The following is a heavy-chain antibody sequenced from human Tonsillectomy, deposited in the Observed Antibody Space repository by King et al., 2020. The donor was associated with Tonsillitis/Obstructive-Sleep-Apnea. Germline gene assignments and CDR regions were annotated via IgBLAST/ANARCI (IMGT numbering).Heavy chain of an antibody. V-gene: IGHV3-49*04. CDR3: TRGRDREQWLVEYYFDY. CDR1: GFTFGDYA. CDR2: IRSKAYGGTT. J-gene: IGHJ4*02. Sequence: VQLVESGGGLVQPGRSLRLSCTASGFTFGDYAMSWVRQAPGKGLEWVGFIRSKAYGGTTEYAASVKGRFTISRDDSKSIAYLQMNSLKTEDTAVYYCTRGRDREQWLVEYYFDYWGQGTLVTVSS. D-gene: IGHD6-19*01.